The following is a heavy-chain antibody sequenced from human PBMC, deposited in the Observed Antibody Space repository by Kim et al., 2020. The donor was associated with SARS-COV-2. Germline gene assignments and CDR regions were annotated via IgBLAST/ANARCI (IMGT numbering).Heavy chain of an antibody. CDR2: IKTDGTST. CDR3: VRAVYSASRMDV. CDR1: GFTFSSYW. J-gene: IGHJ6*02. D-gene: IGHD6-13*01. V-gene: IGHV3-74*01. Sequence: GGSLRLSCAVSGFTFSSYWMHWVRLAPGRGLEWVSRIKTDGTSTNYADSVKGRFTISRDSADNTLRLQMTSLRAEDTAVYYCVRAVYSASRMDVWGQGTT.